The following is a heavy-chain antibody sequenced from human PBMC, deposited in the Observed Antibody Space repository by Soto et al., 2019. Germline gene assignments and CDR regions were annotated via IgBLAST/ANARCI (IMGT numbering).Heavy chain of an antibody. V-gene: IGHV4-31*03. CDR2: IYVTGAV. CDR3: ARLRIATNNYKWFDP. Sequence: SGTLSLTCSVSGAALNSGNYYWSWIRQVPGKGLEWIGHIYVTGAVDYNPSRRDRITISQDTSERQFSLNLRLVTAADTAVYYCARLRIATNNYKWFDPWGQGTLVTVSS. J-gene: IGHJ5*02. CDR1: GAALNSGNYY. D-gene: IGHD2-21*01.